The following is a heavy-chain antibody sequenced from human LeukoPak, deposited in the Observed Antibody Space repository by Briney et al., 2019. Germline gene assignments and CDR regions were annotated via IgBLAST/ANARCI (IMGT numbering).Heavy chain of an antibody. J-gene: IGHJ4*02. CDR1: GFTFSSYA. V-gene: IGHV3-23*01. Sequence: SGGSLRLSCAASGFTFSSYAMSWVRQAPGKGLEWVSAISGSGGSTYYADSVKGRFTISRDNSKNTLYLQMNSLRAEDTAVYHCALGAARAPLRFDYWGQGTLVTVSS. D-gene: IGHD3-16*01. CDR3: ALGAARAPLRFDY. CDR2: ISGSGGST.